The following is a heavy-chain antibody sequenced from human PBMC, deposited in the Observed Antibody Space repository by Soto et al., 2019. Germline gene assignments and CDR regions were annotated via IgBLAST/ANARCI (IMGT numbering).Heavy chain of an antibody. D-gene: IGHD5-18*01. V-gene: IGHV1-2*04. CDR3: ARGGYTYGYGLDY. CDR1: GYTFTAYY. J-gene: IGHJ4*02. CDR2: INPNSGDT. Sequence: QVQLVQSGAEVKKLGASVKVSCKASGYTFTAYYIPWLRQAPGQGLEWVGWINPNSGDTNYAQRFQGWVTMTGDTSVSTAYMDLTRLRSDDTAVYYCARGGYTYGYGLDYWGQGTLVTVSS.